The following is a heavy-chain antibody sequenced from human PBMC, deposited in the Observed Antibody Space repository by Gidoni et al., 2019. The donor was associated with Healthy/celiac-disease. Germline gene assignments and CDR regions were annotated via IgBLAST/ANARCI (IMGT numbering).Heavy chain of an antibody. D-gene: IGHD3-22*01. CDR2: ISSSSSTI. V-gene: IGHV3-48*01. CDR1: GFTFSSYS. J-gene: IGHJ4*02. Sequence: EVQLVESGGGLVQPGGSLRLSCAASGFTFSSYSMNWVRQAPGKGLEWVSYISSSSSTIYYADSVKGRFTISRDNAKNSLYLQMNSLRAEDTAVYYCAREGRTMIGVASGSFDYWGQGTLVTVSS. CDR3: AREGRTMIGVASGSFDY.